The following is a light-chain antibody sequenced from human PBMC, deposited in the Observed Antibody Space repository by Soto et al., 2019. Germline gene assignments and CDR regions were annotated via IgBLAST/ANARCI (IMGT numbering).Light chain of an antibody. CDR3: AAWDDSLSGPV. Sequence: QSVLTQPPSASGTPGQRVTISCSGSSSNIGSNYVYWYQQLPGTAPKLLIYRNNQRPSGVPDRFSGSKSGTSASLAISGLRSEDEADSYCAAWDDSLSGPVFGTGTKVTVL. CDR1: SSNIGSNY. J-gene: IGLJ1*01. CDR2: RNN. V-gene: IGLV1-47*01.